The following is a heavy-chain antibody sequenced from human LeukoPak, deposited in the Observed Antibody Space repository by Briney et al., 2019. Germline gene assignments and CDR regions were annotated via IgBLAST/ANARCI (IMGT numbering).Heavy chain of an antibody. D-gene: IGHD2-21*02. CDR2: INPNSGGT. J-gene: IGHJ4*02. Sequence: ASVKVSCKASGCTFTGYYMHWVRQAPGQGLEWMGWINPNSGGTNYAQKFQGRVTMTRDTSISTAYMELSRLRSDDTAAYYCARDSDTYCGGDCYSFSWDYWGQGTLVTVSS. V-gene: IGHV1-2*02. CDR1: GCTFTGYY. CDR3: ARDSDTYCGGDCYSFSWDY.